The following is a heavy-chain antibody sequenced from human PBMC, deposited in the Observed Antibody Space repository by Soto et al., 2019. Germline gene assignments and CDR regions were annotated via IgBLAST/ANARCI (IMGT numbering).Heavy chain of an antibody. J-gene: IGHJ6*02. V-gene: IGHV4-59*01. CDR3: ARFRCRSSSCYGYYYDGMDV. D-gene: IGHD2-2*01. CDR1: GGSISSYY. CDR2: IYNSGTT. Sequence: SETLSLTCTVSGGSISSYYWTWVRQAPGKGLEWIGYIYNSGTTYYNPSLKSRVTISVDTSKNQFSLKLSSVTAADTAVYYCARFRCRSSSCYGYYYDGMDVWGQGTTVTVSS.